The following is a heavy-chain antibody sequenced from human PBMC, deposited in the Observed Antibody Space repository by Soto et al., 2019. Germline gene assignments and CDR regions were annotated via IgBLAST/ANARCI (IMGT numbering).Heavy chain of an antibody. J-gene: IGHJ6*02. CDR3: ATGRIVVVGSRAYYGMDV. Sequence: QLQLAQSGADVKKAGSSVKVSCTASGGTLSNSAFSWVRQAPGQGLEWMGGIIPVFGIVNYAQKFQDRVTITADESTSTAYMELRSLRSEDTAVYFCATGRIVVVGSRAYYGMDVWGQGTTVTV. CDR1: GGTLSNSA. D-gene: IGHD3-22*01. CDR2: IIPVFGIV. V-gene: IGHV1-69*19.